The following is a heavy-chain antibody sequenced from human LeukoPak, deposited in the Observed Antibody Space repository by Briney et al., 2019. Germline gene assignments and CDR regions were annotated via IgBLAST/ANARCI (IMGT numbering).Heavy chain of an antibody. CDR3: ARTSYGGDQLPY. CDR1: GFTVSSNY. V-gene: IGHV3-53*01. J-gene: IGHJ4*02. D-gene: IGHD4-23*01. Sequence: GGSLRLSCAASGFTVSSNYMSWVRQAPGKGLEWVSVIYSGGSTYYADSVKGRFTISRDNSKNTLYLQMNSLRAEDTAVYYCARTSYGGDQLPYWGQGTLVTVSS. CDR2: IYSGGST.